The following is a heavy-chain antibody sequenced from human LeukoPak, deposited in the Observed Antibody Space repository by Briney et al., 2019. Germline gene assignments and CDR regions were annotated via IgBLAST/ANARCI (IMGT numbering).Heavy chain of an antibody. CDR3: ARDGRAHYFDY. V-gene: IGHV1-18*01. D-gene: IGHD1-1*01. Sequence: ASVKVSCKASGYTFSSYGISWVRQAPGQGPEWMGWISAYNGNTKYAQKLQGRVTMTTDTDTSTAYMELRSLRSDDTAVCYCARDGRAHYFDYWAQGTLVTVSS. CDR2: ISAYNGNT. CDR1: GYTFSSYG. J-gene: IGHJ4*02.